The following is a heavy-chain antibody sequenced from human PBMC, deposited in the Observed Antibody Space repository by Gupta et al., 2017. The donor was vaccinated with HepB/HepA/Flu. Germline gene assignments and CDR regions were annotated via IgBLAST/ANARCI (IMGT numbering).Heavy chain of an antibody. Sequence: QVPLQESGPGLVKASETLSLHRTVPGGSILSRNFDWAWVRPSPGKGLEWIASIHYRGSTSYNPSLKSRATISVDTTRNQFSLRLTSVTAADTAVYECVRPEDEGDAFEMWGQGTMVTVSS. CDR3: VRPEDEGDAFEM. CDR2: IHYRGST. V-gene: IGHV4-39*01. J-gene: IGHJ3*02. CDR1: GGSILSRNFD.